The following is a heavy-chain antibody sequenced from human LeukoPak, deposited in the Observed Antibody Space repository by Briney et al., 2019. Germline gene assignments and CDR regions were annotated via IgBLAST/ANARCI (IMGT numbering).Heavy chain of an antibody. Sequence: GGSLRLSCAASGFTFSNYGMHWVRQAPGKGLEWVAVISYDGSNKYYADSVKGRFTISRDNSKNTLYLQMNSLRAEDTAVYYCAKDRITFGGVIVGSYFDYWGQGTLVTVSP. D-gene: IGHD3-16*02. V-gene: IGHV3-30*18. CDR3: AKDRITFGGVIVGSYFDY. CDR1: GFTFSNYG. CDR2: ISYDGSNK. J-gene: IGHJ4*02.